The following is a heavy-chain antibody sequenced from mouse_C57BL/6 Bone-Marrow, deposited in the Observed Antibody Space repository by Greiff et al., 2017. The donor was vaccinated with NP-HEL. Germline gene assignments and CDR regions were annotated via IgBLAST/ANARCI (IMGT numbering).Heavy chain of an antibody. Sequence: EVKLQESGGGLVQPGGSMKLSCAASGFTFSDAWMDWVRQSPEKGLEWVAEIRNKANNHATYYAESVKGRFTISRDDSKSSVYLQMNSLRAEDTGIYYCTRPYGSYYAMDYWGQGTSVTVSS. D-gene: IGHD1-1*01. CDR2: IRNKANNHAT. CDR1: GFTFSDAW. CDR3: TRPYGSYYAMDY. J-gene: IGHJ4*01. V-gene: IGHV6-6*01.